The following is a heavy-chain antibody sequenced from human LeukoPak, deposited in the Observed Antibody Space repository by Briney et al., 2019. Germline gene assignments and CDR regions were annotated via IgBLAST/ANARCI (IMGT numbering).Heavy chain of an antibody. CDR2: FIPMVGIA. CDR3: ARIQAVGVPVAIDAYYSYGMDV. D-gene: IGHD2-2*02. V-gene: IGHV1-69*04. CDR1: GASFSKNA. Sequence: ASVKVSCKASGASFSKNAISWVRQAPGQGLEWMGRFIPMVGIATYAQKFQGRVTITEDRSTSTAYMELRSLRSEDAAVYYCARIQAVGVPVAIDAYYSYGMDVWGQGTAVSVSS. J-gene: IGHJ6*02.